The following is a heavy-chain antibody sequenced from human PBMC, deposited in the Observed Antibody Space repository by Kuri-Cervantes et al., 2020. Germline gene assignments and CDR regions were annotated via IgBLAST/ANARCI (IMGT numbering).Heavy chain of an antibody. CDR3: ARDVSGSYYGDY. D-gene: IGHD1-26*01. CDR1: GYTFTGYY. J-gene: IGHJ4*02. V-gene: IGHV1-2*02. CDR2: INPNSGCT. Sequence: ASVKVSCKASGYTFTGYYMHWVRQAPGQGLEWMGWINPNSGCTNYAQKFQGRVTMTRDTSISTAYMELRSLRSDDTAVYYCARDVSGSYYGDYWGQGTLVTVSS.